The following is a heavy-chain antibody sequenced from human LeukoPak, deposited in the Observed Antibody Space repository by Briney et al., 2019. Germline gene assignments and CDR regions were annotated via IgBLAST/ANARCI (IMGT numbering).Heavy chain of an antibody. D-gene: IGHD5-12*01. Sequence: GGSLRLSCAASGINFITYALHWVRQAPGKGLEWVAVISDDGVNKYYADSVKGRFTISRDNSKNTLYLQMNSLRAEDTAVYYCAIYSRATPFGYWGQGTLVTVSS. CDR1: GINFITYA. CDR3: AIYSRATPFGY. CDR2: ISDDGVNK. V-gene: IGHV3-30-3*01. J-gene: IGHJ4*02.